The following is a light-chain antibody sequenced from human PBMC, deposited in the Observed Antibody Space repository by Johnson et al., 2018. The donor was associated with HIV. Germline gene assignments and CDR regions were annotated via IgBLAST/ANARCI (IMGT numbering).Light chain of an antibody. CDR1: NSNIGYNC. Sequence: QSVLTQPPSVSAAPGQKVTISCSGSNSNIGYNCVSWYQQLPGTAPKLLIYENNERPSGIPDRFSDSKSGTSVILAITGLPTGDEADYYCGTWDSSLSAPYVFGTGTKVTVL. J-gene: IGLJ1*01. CDR2: ENN. CDR3: GTWDSSLSAPYV. V-gene: IGLV1-51*02.